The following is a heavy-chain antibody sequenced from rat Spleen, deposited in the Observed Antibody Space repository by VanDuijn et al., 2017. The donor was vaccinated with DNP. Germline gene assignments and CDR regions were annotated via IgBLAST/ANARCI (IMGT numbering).Heavy chain of an antibody. Sequence: EVQLVESGGGLVQPGRSLKLSCVASGFTFSSYWMYWIRQAPGKGLEWVSSINYDGSSTYYRDSVKGRFTISRDNAKTTLYLQMDSLRSEDTATYYCTTPNWELGYWGQGVMVTVSS. V-gene: IGHV5-58*01. CDR1: GFTFSSYW. D-gene: IGHD5-1*01. CDR3: TTPNWELGY. J-gene: IGHJ2*01. CDR2: INYDGSST.